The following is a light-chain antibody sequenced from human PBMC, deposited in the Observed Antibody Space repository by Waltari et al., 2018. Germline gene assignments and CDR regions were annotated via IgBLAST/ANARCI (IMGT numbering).Light chain of an antibody. V-gene: IGLV2-14*03. CDR2: DVS. CDR3: SSYTSSGTVI. Sequence: QSALTQPASVSGSPGQSITISCTGTGSDVGSYVYVSWYQQHPGKGPKLMIFDVSNRPLGVSNRFSVSKSGNTASLTISGLQAEDEADYYCSSYTSSGTVIFGGGTKLTVL. J-gene: IGLJ2*01. CDR1: GSDVGSYVY.